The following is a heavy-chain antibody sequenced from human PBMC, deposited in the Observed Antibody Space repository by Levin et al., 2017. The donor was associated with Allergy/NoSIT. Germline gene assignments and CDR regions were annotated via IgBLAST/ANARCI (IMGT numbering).Heavy chain of an antibody. J-gene: IGHJ6*02. Sequence: SETLSLTCTVSGASISSHSWNWIRQTSGKGLEWIGYIDYNGNTDYNPSLKSRIIISADASKNQFSLKVTSVTTEDTAVYYCARGVLGSCGTTPCYNQRGYQFYYGMDVWGQGTPVTVS. CDR3: ARGVLGSCGTTPCYNQRGYQFYYGMDV. CDR1: GASISSHS. V-gene: IGHV4-59*11. CDR2: IDYNGNT. D-gene: IGHD2-2*02.